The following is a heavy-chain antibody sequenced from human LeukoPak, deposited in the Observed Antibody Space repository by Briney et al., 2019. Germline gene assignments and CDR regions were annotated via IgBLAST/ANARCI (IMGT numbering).Heavy chain of an antibody. Sequence: PGGSLRLSCAASGFTFSSYWMSWVRQAPGKGLEWVANIKHDGSEKYYVDSMKGRFTISRDNAKKSLYLQMNSLRAEDTAVYYCARGGESYYGSGSHDYWGQGTLVTVSS. V-gene: IGHV3-7*01. CDR3: ARGGESYYGSGSHDY. J-gene: IGHJ4*02. D-gene: IGHD3-10*01. CDR2: IKHDGSEK. CDR1: GFTFSSYW.